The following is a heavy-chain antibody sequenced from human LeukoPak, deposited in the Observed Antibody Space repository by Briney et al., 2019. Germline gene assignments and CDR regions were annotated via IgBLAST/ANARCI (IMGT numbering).Heavy chain of an antibody. D-gene: IGHD3-10*01. V-gene: IGHV4-34*01. Sequence: SETLSLTCAVYGGSFSGYYWSWIRQPPGKGLEWIGEINHSGSTNYNPSLKSRVTISVDMSKNQFSLKLSSVTAADTAVYYCARGHKRYYGSGSYLSRGFDPWGQGTLVTVSS. J-gene: IGHJ5*02. CDR2: INHSGST. CDR1: GGSFSGYY. CDR3: ARGHKRYYGSGSYLSRGFDP.